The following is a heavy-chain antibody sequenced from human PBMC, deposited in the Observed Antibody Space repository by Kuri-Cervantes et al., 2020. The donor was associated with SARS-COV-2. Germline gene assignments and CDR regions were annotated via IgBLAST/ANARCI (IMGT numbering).Heavy chain of an antibody. D-gene: IGHD2-15*01. Sequence: GESLKISCAASGFTFSSYGMHWVRQAPGKGLEWVSSISSSSSYIYYADSVKDRFTISRDNAKNSLYLQMNSLRAEDTAVYYCARSLQVVALWGQGTLVTVSS. V-gene: IGHV3-21*01. CDR3: ARSLQVVAL. CDR1: GFTFSSYG. J-gene: IGHJ4*02. CDR2: ISSSSSYI.